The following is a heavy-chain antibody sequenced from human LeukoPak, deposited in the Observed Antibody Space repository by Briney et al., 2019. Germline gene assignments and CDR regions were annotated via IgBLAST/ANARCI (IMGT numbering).Heavy chain of an antibody. CDR3: ARDHQNTAMAYYYYYYMDV. CDR1: GYTFTSYY. CDR2: INPSGSST. V-gene: IGHV1-46*01. Sequence: ASVKVSCKASGYTFTSYYMHWVRQAPGQGLEWMGLINPSGSSTSYAQKFQGRLSLTRDMSTSTDYMELSSLRSDDTAVYYCARDHQNTAMAYYYYYYMDVWGKGTTVTVSS. D-gene: IGHD5-18*01. J-gene: IGHJ6*03.